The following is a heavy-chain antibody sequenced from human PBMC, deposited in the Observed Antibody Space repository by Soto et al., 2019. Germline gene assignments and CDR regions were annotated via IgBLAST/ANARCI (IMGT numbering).Heavy chain of an antibody. J-gene: IGHJ4*02. CDR1: GFTFSSYA. CDR3: AKDEEEGGGVAAAGIYY. Sequence: EVQLLESGGGLVQPGGSLRLSCAASGFTFSSYAMSWVRQAPGKGLEWVSAISGSGGSTYYADSVKGRFTISRDNSKNTLYLQMNSLRAEDTAVYYCAKDEEEGGGVAAAGIYYWGQGTLVTVSS. V-gene: IGHV3-23*01. D-gene: IGHD6-13*01. CDR2: ISGSGGST.